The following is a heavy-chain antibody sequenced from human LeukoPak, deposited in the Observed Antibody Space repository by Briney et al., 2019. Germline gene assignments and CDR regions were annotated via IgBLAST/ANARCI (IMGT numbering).Heavy chain of an antibody. V-gene: IGHV1-2*02. CDR2: LNPNSGDT. D-gene: IGHD3-22*01. CDR1: GYTFTGSY. J-gene: IGHJ4*02. Sequence: ASVKVSCKASGYTFTGSYLHWVRQAPGQGLEWMGWLNPNSGDTKDALKFQGRVTMTRDTSISTAYMELSRLRSDDTAVYYCARGRYYYDSSGYRRQLDYWGQGTLVTVSS. CDR3: ARGRYYYDSSGYRRQLDY.